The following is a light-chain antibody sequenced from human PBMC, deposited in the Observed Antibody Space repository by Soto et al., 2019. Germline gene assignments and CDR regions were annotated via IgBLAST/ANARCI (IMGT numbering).Light chain of an antibody. CDR3: QQSYNTPLT. CDR2: AAS. CDR1: QTINSY. V-gene: IGKV1-39*01. Sequence: DIQMTQSPSSLSASVGDRVTITFRASQTINSYLNWYQHKPGEAPKLLIYAASNLLSGVPSRFSGSGSGTHFTLTIGSLQPEDFTTYYCQQSYNTPLTFGGGTKVDI. J-gene: IGKJ4*01.